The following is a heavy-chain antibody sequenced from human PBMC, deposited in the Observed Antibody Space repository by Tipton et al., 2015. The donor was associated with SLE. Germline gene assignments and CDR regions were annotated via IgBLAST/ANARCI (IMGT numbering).Heavy chain of an antibody. CDR1: GFTFSYYG. D-gene: IGHD3-9*01. V-gene: IGHV3-23*04. J-gene: IGHJ6*02. CDR3: AKVPQYYDILTGYYLLD. Sequence: QLVQSGGGLVQPGGSLRLSCAASGFTFSYYGMNWVRQAPGKGLEWVSSIRGRGGVTCYTDSVKGRFTISRDNSKNTLYLQMNSLRAEDTALYYCAKVPQYYDILTGYYLLDWGQGTTVTVSS. CDR2: IRGRGGVT.